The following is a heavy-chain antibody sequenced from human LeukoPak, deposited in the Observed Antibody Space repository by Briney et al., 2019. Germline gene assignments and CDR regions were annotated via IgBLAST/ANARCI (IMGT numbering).Heavy chain of an antibody. V-gene: IGHV4-39*07. CDR1: GGSISSSSYY. CDR3: ARTSGMVRARYFDY. D-gene: IGHD3-10*01. J-gene: IGHJ4*02. Sequence: PSETLSLTCTVSGGSISSSSYYWGWIRQPPGKGLEWIGSIYYSGSTYYNPSLKSRVTISVDTSKNQFSLKLSSVTAADTAVYYCARTSGMVRARYFDYWGQGTLVTVSS. CDR2: IYYSGST.